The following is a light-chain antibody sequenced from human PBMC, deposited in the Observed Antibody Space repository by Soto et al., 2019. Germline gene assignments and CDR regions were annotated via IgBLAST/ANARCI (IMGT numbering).Light chain of an antibody. V-gene: IGKV3-20*01. CDR2: GAS. CDR1: QSITNNY. CDR3: QQYGYSVT. J-gene: IGKJ4*01. Sequence: EIVLTQSPGTLSLSPGERATHSCRASQSITNNYLAWYQQKPGRAHRLLIYGASSRATGIPDRFSGSGSGTDFTLTISRLEPEDFAMYYCQQYGYSVTFGGGTKVDI.